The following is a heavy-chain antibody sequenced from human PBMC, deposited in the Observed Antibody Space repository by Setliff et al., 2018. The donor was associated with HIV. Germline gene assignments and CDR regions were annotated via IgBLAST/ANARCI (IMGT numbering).Heavy chain of an antibody. V-gene: IGHV4-59*08. CDR1: RDSINGHW. CDR3: ARRPIKGYGPFDS. Sequence: PSETLSLTCTVSRDSINGHWWSWIRQPPGKGLEWTGSIHYSGITHYNPSLKSRLTMSVDTSKNQVSLKLTSVTAADTAVYYCARRPIKGYGPFDSWGPGTLVTVSS. D-gene: IGHD2-15*01. CDR2: IHYSGIT. J-gene: IGHJ4*02.